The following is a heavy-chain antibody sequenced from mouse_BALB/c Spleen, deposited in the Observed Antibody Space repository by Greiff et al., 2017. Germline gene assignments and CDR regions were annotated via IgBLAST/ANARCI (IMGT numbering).Heavy chain of an antibody. V-gene: IGHV5-12-2*01. CDR1: GFTFSSYT. D-gene: IGHD1-1*01. Sequence: DVMLVESGGGLVQPGGSLKLSCAASGFTFSSYTMSWVRQTPEKRLEWVAYISNGGGSTYYPDTVKGRFTISRDNAKNTLYLQMSSLKSEDTAMYYCASFYGSSYVGWYFDVWGAGTTVTVSS. CDR2: ISNGGGST. CDR3: ASFYGSSYVGWYFDV. J-gene: IGHJ1*01.